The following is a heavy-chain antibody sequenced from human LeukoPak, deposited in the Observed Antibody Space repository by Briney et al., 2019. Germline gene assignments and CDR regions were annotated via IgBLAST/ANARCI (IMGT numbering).Heavy chain of an antibody. V-gene: IGHV3-23*01. CDR1: GFTFSSYA. D-gene: IGHD6-19*01. Sequence: AGGSLRLSCAASGFTFSSYAMSWVRQAPGKGLEWVSAISGSGGSTYYADSVKGRFTISRDNSKNTLYLQMNSLRAEDTAVYYCAKGPAGICYYYYMDVWGKGTMVTVSS. J-gene: IGHJ6*03. CDR2: ISGSGGST. CDR3: AKGPAGICYYYYMDV.